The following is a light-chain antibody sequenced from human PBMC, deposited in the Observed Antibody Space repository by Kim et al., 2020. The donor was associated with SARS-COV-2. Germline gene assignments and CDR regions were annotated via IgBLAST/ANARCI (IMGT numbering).Light chain of an antibody. V-gene: IGLV1-40*01. CDR3: QSYVHSLSDV. J-gene: IGLJ1*01. Sequence: GQRVIHSCTRRTSNFGAVFAVHCYHPLPATPPQLLFYGNPHPPSVVPDRFSGSRSGTSASLAITGLQAEDEAHYYCQSYVHSLSDVFGTGTKVTVL. CDR2: GNP. CDR1: TSNFGAVFA.